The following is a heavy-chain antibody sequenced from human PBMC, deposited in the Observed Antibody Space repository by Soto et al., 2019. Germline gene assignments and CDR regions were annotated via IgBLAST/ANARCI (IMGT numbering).Heavy chain of an antibody. CDR1: GFTFSSYW. CDR3: ARAEKWELIPFPFEA. J-gene: IGHJ5*02. Sequence: GGALRLSCAASGFTFSSYWMSWVRQAPGKGLEWVANIKQDGSEKDYVDSVKGRFTISRDNAKNSLYLQMNSLRAEDTAVYYCARAEKWELIPFPFEAWGQGSLVSVSS. CDR2: IKQDGSEK. V-gene: IGHV3-7*05. D-gene: IGHD1-26*01.